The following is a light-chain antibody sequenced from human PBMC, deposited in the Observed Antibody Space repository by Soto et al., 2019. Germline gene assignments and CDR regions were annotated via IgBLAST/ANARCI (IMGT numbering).Light chain of an antibody. CDR2: DDN. CDR1: SSNIGGNS. J-gene: IGLJ1*01. Sequence: QSVLTQPPSVSAAPGQKVTISCSGSSSNIGGNSVSWYQQLPGTAPKLLIYDDNKRPSGIPDRFSGSKSGTSATMGITGFQTGDDADYYCGSWDSSMTAYVLGTVKKFTV. CDR3: GSWDSSMTAYV. V-gene: IGLV1-51*01.